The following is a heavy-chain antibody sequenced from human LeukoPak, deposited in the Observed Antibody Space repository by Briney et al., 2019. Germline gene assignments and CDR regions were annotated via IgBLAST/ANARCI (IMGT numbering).Heavy chain of an antibody. Sequence: ASVKVSCKASGGTFSSYAISWVRQAPGQGLEWMGWISAYNGNTKHAQKLQGRVTMTTDTSTSTAYMELRSPRSDDTAVYYCARGDYGDSYYYYGMDVWGQGTTVTVSS. CDR3: ARGDYGDSYYYYGMDV. CDR2: ISAYNGNT. D-gene: IGHD4-17*01. V-gene: IGHV1-18*01. CDR1: GGTFSSYA. J-gene: IGHJ6*02.